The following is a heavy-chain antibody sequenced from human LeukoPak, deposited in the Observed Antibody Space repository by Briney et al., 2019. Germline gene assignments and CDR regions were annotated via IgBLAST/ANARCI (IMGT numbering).Heavy chain of an antibody. CDR2: ISGSGGST. CDR1: GFTFSSYA. CDR3: ARDVVTEVVTLTTTDS. D-gene: IGHD2-21*02. Sequence: PGGSLRLSCAASGFTFSSYAMSWVRQAPGKGLEWVSAISGSGGSTYYADSVKGRFTISRDNSKNTLYLQMNSLKAEDTAVYYCARDVVTEVVTLTTTDSWGQGTLVTVSS. V-gene: IGHV3-23*01. J-gene: IGHJ4*02.